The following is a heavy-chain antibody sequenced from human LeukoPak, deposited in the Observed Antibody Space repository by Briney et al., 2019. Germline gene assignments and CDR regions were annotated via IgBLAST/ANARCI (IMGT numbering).Heavy chain of an antibody. V-gene: IGHV4-4*07. CDR1: GGSISSYY. J-gene: IGHJ4*02. CDR2: IYTSGST. Sequence: PSETLSLTCTVSGGSISSYYWSWIRQPAGKGLEWIGRIYTSGSTNYNPSPKSRVTMSVDTSKNQFSLKLSSVTAADTAVYYCARGVVGATTGYYFDYWGQGTLVTVSS. CDR3: ARGVVGATTGYYFDY. D-gene: IGHD1-26*01.